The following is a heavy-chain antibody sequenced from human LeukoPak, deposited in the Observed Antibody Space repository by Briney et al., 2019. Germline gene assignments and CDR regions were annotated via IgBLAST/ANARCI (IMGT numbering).Heavy chain of an antibody. CDR2: INHSGST. J-gene: IGHJ4*02. V-gene: IGHV4-34*01. CDR3: ARDETSYYYDSSGYYRY. CDR1: GGSFSGYY. Sequence: PSETLSLTCAVYGGSFSGYYWSWIRQPPGKGLEWIGEINHSGSTNYNPSLKSRVTISVDTSKNQFSLKLSSVTAADTAVYYCARDETSYYYDSSGYYRYWGQRTLVTVSS. D-gene: IGHD3-22*01.